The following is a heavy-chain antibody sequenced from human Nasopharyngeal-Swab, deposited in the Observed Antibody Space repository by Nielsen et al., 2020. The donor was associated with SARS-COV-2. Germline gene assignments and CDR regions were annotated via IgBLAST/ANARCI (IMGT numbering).Heavy chain of an antibody. D-gene: IGHD3-22*01. CDR1: GFPFSDYY. Sequence: GESLNLSCAASGFPFSDYYMAWVRQAPGKGLEWLSYISTSGGSTDPADSVKGRFTISRDNANTLLFLQMNSLRGEDTPVYFCAREKGYQLLLDYYYHRLDVWGHGTAVTVS. CDR2: ISTSGGST. V-gene: IGHV3-11*01. J-gene: IGHJ6*02. CDR3: AREKGYQLLLDYYYHRLDV.